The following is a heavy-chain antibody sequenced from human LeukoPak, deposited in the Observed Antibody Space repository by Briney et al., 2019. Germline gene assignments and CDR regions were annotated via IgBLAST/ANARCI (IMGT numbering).Heavy chain of an antibody. V-gene: IGHV3-23*01. CDR3: AKEGSSALGWFDP. CDR2: ISGSGGST. CDR1: GFTFSSYA. J-gene: IGHJ5*02. Sequence: GGSLRLCCAASGFTFSSYAMRWVRQAPGKGLEWVSAISGSGGSTYYADSVKGRFTISRDKSKNTLYLQMNSLRAEDTAVYYCAKEGSSALGWFDPWGQGTLVTVSS. D-gene: IGHD6-13*01.